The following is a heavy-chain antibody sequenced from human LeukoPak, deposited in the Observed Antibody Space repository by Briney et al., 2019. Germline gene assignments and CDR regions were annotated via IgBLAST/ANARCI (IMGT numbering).Heavy chain of an antibody. J-gene: IGHJ4*02. D-gene: IGHD3-10*01. CDR3: ARDVGYWFAY. V-gene: IGHV4-38-2*02. Sequence: PSETLSLTCTVSGDSISSGDYYWGWIRQPPGKGLEWIGDIYHSGNTYYNPSLKSRVTISLDTSKNQFSLNLRSMTAADSAVYYCARDVGYWFAYWGQGTLVTVSS. CDR1: GDSISSGDYY. CDR2: IYHSGNT.